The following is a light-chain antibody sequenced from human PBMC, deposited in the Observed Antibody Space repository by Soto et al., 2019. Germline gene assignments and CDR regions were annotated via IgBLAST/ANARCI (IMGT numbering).Light chain of an antibody. CDR1: QSISSR. CDR3: QQYNSYVT. V-gene: IGKV1-5*01. Sequence: IQMTQSPSTLSASVGDRVNITCRASQSISSRLAWYQQKPGKAPKLLIYDASSLESGVPSRFSGSGSGTEFTLTISSLQPDDFATYYCQQYNSYVTFGGGTKVEIK. J-gene: IGKJ4*01. CDR2: DAS.